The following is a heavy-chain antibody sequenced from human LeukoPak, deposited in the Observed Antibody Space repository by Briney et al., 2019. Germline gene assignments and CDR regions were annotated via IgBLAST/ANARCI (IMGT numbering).Heavy chain of an antibody. D-gene: IGHD4-17*01. Sequence: GGSLRLSCAAAGFTFTNYWMIWVRQAPGKGLGRVANIKEDGSAEFYVDSVKGRFTLSRDNAKNSVYLQMNSLRAEDTAVYYCARGKLHHDYGDYPGGQGTLVTVSS. CDR2: IKEDGSAE. CDR1: GFTFTNYW. J-gene: IGHJ4*02. CDR3: ARGKLHHDYGDYP. V-gene: IGHV3-7*01.